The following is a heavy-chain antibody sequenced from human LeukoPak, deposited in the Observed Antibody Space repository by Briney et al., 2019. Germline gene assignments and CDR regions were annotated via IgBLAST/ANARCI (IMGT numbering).Heavy chain of an antibody. J-gene: IGHJ4*02. CDR3: ARDRGIVVVVAAIRLDY. Sequence: ASVKVSCKASGYTFTSYGISWVRQAPGQGLEWMGWISAYNGNTNYAQKLQGRVTMTTDTSTSTAYMGLGSLRSDDTAVYYCARDRGIVVVVAAIRLDYWGQGTLVTVSS. V-gene: IGHV1-18*01. CDR1: GYTFTSYG. D-gene: IGHD2-15*01. CDR2: ISAYNGNT.